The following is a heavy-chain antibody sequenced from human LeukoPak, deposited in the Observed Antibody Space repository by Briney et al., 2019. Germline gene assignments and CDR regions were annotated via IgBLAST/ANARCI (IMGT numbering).Heavy chain of an antibody. CDR1: GLTFRNYW. Sequence: GGSLRLSCAASGLTFRNYWMSWVRQAPGKGLEWVANIKEDGSEKYYVDSVKGRFTISRDNAKNSLYLQMNSLRAEDTGVYYCAKLNWKPPYYYYGMDVWGQGTTVTVSS. CDR2: IKEDGSEK. CDR3: AKLNWKPPYYYYGMDV. D-gene: IGHD1-20*01. V-gene: IGHV3-7*05. J-gene: IGHJ6*02.